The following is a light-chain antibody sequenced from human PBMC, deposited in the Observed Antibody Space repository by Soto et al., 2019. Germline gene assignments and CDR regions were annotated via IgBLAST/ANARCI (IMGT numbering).Light chain of an antibody. CDR2: DAS. J-gene: IGKJ4*01. CDR1: QSISSQ. V-gene: IGKV3-11*01. CDR3: QQRSNWPLT. Sequence: EIGLTKSPCTLSLYTGERATLSCRASQSISSQLACYQQKPGQAPRLLIHDASNMATGIPARFSGSGSSTDFTLTISRLEPEDFAVYFCQQRSNWPLTFGGGTKVDIK.